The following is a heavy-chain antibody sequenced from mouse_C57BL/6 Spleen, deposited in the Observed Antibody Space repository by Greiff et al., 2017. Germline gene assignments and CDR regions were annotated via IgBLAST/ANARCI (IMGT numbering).Heavy chain of an antibody. D-gene: IGHD4-1*01. CDR1: GYTFTSYW. Sequence: QVQLQQPGAELVRPGSSVKLSCKASGYTFTSYWMDWVKQRPGQGLEWIGNIYPSDSETPYNQKFKDKATLTVDKSSSTAYMQLSSLTSEDSAVYYCARTGSDDAMDYWGQGTSVTVSS. CDR3: ARTGSDDAMDY. J-gene: IGHJ4*01. CDR2: IYPSDSET. V-gene: IGHV1-61*01.